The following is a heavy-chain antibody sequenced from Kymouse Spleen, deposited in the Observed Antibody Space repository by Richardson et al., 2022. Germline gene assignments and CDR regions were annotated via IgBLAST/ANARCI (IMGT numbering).Heavy chain of an antibody. Sequence: QVQLQQWGAGLLKPSETLSLTCAVYGGSFSGYYWSWIRQPPGKGLEWIGEINHSGSTNYNPSLKSRVTISVDTSKNQFSLKLSSVTAADTAVYYCARSNWNLFDYWGQGTLVTVSS. CDR2: INHSGST. V-gene: IGHV4-34*01. D-gene: IGHD1-20*01,IGHD1-7*01. CDR1: GGSFSGYY. CDR3: ARSNWNLFDY. J-gene: IGHJ4*02.